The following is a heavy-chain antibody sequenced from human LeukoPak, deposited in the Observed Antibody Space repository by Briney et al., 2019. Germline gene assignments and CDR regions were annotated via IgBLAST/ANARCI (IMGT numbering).Heavy chain of an antibody. V-gene: IGHV4-59*01. CDR2: ISYSGGA. J-gene: IGHJ4*02. CDR1: GDSISTYQ. CDR3: ARVGRGDHTWGSYSFDY. Sequence: SETLSLTCTVSGDSISTYQWCWVRQPPGKGLECIGYISYSGGAMYNPSPRSRVNISLEASKKQFSCALSSVTAADTAWLYCARVGRGDHTWGSYSFDYWGQGALVTVSS. D-gene: IGHD3-16*01.